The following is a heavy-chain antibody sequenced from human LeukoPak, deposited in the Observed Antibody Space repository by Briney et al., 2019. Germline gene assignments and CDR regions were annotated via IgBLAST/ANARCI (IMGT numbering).Heavy chain of an antibody. D-gene: IGHD2-2*01. Sequence: ASVKVSCKASGYTFTSYAMNWVRQAPGQGLEWMGWINTNTGNPTYAQGFTGRFVFSLDTSVSTAYLQISSLKAEDTAVYYCARDYQIVVVPAEGFDPWGQGTLVTVSS. CDR2: INTNTGNP. CDR1: GYTFTSYA. V-gene: IGHV7-4-1*02. J-gene: IGHJ5*02. CDR3: ARDYQIVVVPAEGFDP.